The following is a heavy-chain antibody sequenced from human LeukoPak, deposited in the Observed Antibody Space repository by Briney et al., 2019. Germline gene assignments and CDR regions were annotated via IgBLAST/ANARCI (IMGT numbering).Heavy chain of an antibody. J-gene: IGHJ4*02. CDR3: AKTTTGYSSGRYPGWPVDN. D-gene: IGHD6-19*01. CDR1: GFTFDDYA. CDR2: ISGSGGGT. V-gene: IGHV3-23*01. Sequence: PGGSLRLSCAASGFTFDDYAMHWVRQAPGKGLEWVSAISGSGGGTYYADSVKGRFTISKDNSKNTLYLQMNSLSTEDTAVYYCAKTTTGYSSGRYPGWPVDNWGQGTLVTVSS.